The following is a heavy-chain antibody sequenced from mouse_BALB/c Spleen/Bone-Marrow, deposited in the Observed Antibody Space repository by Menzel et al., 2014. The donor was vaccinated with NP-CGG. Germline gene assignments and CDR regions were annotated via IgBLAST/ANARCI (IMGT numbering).Heavy chain of an antibody. J-gene: IGHJ4*01. CDR3: ARGHYRYDAYAMDY. CDR1: GFTFSSYG. Sequence: EVQLVESGGGLVKPGGSLKLSCAASGFTFSSYGMSWVRQTPEKRLEWVATISGGGSYTYYPDSVKGRFTISRGNAKNNLYLQMSSLRSEDTALYYCARGHYRYDAYAMDYWGQGTSVTVSS. CDR2: ISGGGSYT. V-gene: IGHV5-9-2*01. D-gene: IGHD2-14*01.